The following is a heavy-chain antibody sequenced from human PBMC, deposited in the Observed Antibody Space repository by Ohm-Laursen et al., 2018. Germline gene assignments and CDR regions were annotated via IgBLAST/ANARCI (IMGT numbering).Heavy chain of an antibody. Sequence: SLRLSCTASGFNFNDYAMHWVRQVPGKGLEWVSAISWNSGSIGYADSVKGRFTISRDNAKNSLYLQMNSLRAEDTAVYYCAREEGYCTNGVCSVLPEIDYWGQGTLVTVSS. CDR2: ISWNSGSI. V-gene: IGHV3-9*01. CDR1: GFNFNDYA. CDR3: AREEGYCTNGVCSVLPEIDY. J-gene: IGHJ4*02. D-gene: IGHD2-8*01.